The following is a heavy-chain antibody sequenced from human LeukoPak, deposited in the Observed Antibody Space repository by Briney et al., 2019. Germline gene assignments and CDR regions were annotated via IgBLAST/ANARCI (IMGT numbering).Heavy chain of an antibody. CDR3: ARVIRRFGEFSSDY. Sequence: PGGSLRLSCVVSGFTFSNYSMNWVRQAPGKGLEWVSYISSRSSSIYYLDSVKGRFTISRDNAENSLYLQMNSLRDEDTAVYYCARVIRRFGEFSSDYWGQGTLVTVSS. J-gene: IGHJ4*02. V-gene: IGHV3-48*02. CDR1: GFTFSNYS. D-gene: IGHD3-10*01. CDR2: ISSRSSSI.